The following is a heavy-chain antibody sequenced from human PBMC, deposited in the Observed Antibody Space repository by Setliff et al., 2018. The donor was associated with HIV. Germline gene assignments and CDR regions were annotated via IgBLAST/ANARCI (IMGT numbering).Heavy chain of an antibody. V-gene: IGHV1-46*01. J-gene: IGHJ4*02. D-gene: IGHD3-10*01. Sequence: ASVKVSCKASGYTFTSYYMHWVRQAPGRGLEWMGIINPSGGGTSNAQKFQGRITLPRDTSTNTVYMELRSLRSEDTAVYYCARGGSPWVRGVKEGYFDYWGQGTPVTVSS. CDR3: ARGGSPWVRGVKEGYFDY. CDR1: GYTFTSYY. CDR2: INPSGGGT.